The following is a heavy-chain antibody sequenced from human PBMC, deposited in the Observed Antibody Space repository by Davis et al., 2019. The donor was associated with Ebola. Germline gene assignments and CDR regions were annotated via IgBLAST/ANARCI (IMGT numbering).Heavy chain of an antibody. CDR2: ISVYNGNT. CDR3: ARDNWNQRRAFDI. V-gene: IGHV1-18*01. CDR1: GYTFTSYD. J-gene: IGHJ3*02. Sequence: ASVKVSCKASGYTFTSYDINWVRQATGQGLEWMGWISVYNGNTNYAQKLQGRVTMTTDTSTSTAYMELRSLRSDDTAVYYCARDNWNQRRAFDIWGQGTMVTVSS. D-gene: IGHD1-20*01.